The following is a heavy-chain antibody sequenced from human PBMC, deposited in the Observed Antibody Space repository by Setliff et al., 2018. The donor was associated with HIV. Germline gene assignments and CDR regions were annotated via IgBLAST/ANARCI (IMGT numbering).Heavy chain of an antibody. CDR2: ISGSGGST. CDR3: AKMHTAMDPDTFDI. V-gene: IGHV3-23*01. CDR1: GFTFSSYA. J-gene: IGHJ3*02. Sequence: GVSLRLSCAASGFTFSSYAMSWVRQAPGKGLEWVSAISGSGGSTYYADSVKGRFTISRDNSKNTMFLQMNSLRVEDTAIYYCAKMHTAMDPDTFDIWGQGTMVTVS. D-gene: IGHD5-18*01.